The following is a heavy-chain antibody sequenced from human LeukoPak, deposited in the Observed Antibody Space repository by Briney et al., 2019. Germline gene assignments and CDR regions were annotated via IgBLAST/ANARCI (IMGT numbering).Heavy chain of an antibody. CDR2: IRYDGSNK. V-gene: IGHV3-30*02. Sequence: PGGSLRLSCAASGFTFSLYAMTWVRQAPGKGLEWVAFIRYDGSNKYYADSVKGRFTISRDNSKNTLYLQMNSLRAEDTAVYYCARDGYSSSFYFDYWGQGTLVTVSS. CDR1: GFTFSLYA. CDR3: ARDGYSSSFYFDY. D-gene: IGHD6-6*01. J-gene: IGHJ4*02.